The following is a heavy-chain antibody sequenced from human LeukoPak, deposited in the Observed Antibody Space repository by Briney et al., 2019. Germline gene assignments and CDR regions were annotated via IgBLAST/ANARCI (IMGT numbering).Heavy chain of an antibody. CDR3: ARDSPFWEWLLPPLVGMDV. CDR1: GFTFSSYG. J-gene: IGHJ6*02. V-gene: IGHV3-30-3*01. D-gene: IGHD3-3*02. CDR2: ISYDGSNK. Sequence: GGSLRLSCAASGFTFSSYGIHWVRQAPGKGLEWVAVISYDGSNKYYADSVKGRFTISRDNSKNTLYLQMSNLRAEDTAVYYCARDSPFWEWLLPPLVGMDVWGRGTTVTFSS.